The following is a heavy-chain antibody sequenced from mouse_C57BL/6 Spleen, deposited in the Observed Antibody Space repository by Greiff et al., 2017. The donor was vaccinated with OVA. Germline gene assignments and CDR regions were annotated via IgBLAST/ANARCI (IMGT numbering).Heavy chain of an antibody. J-gene: IGHJ2*01. CDR1: GYAFSSYW. Sequence: VQLKESGAELVKPGASVKISCKASGYAFSSYWMNWVKQRPGKGLEWIGQIYPGDGDTNYNGKFKGKATLTADKSSSTAYMQLSSLTSEDSAVYFCALITTVAFDYWGQGTTLTVSS. D-gene: IGHD1-1*01. CDR3: ALITTVAFDY. CDR2: IYPGDGDT. V-gene: IGHV1-80*01.